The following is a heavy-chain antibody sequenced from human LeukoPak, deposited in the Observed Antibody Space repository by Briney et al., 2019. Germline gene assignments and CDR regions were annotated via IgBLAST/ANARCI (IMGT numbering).Heavy chain of an antibody. J-gene: IGHJ4*02. V-gene: IGHV4-39*01. Sequence: GSLRLSCAASGFTFSSYAMSWVRQPPGKGLEWIGSIYYSGSTYYNPSLKSRVTISVDTSKNQFSLKLSSVTAADTAVYYCARHSSGWYEFDYWGQGTLVTVSS. D-gene: IGHD6-19*01. CDR3: ARHSSGWYEFDY. CDR2: IYYSGST. CDR1: GFTFSSYA.